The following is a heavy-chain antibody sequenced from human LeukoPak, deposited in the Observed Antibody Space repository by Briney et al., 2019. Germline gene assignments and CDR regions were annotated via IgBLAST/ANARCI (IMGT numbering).Heavy chain of an antibody. D-gene: IGHD4-11*01. J-gene: IGHJ4*02. CDR1: GGSISSSY. CDR2: IYYSGST. CDR3: ARQGPLTTAVTTRTNPFDY. V-gene: IGHV4-59*08. Sequence: SETLSLTCTVSGGSISSSYWSWIPQPPGTGLGWFGYIYYSGSTSYNPSLTSRVTISVDTSKNQFSLKLNSVTAADTAVYYCARQGPLTTAVTTRTNPFDYWGQGTLVTVSS.